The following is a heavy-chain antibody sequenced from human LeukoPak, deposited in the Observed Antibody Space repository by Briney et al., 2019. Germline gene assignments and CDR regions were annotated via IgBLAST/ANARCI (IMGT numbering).Heavy chain of an antibody. CDR1: GYTLTELS. V-gene: IGHV1-24*01. CDR2: FDPEDGET. J-gene: IGHJ3*02. D-gene: IGHD5-18*01. CDR3: AKSGYSYGYDAFDI. Sequence: ASVKVSCKVSGYTLTELSMHWVRQAPGKGLEWMGGFDPEDGETIYAQEFQGRVTMTEDTSTDTAYMELSSLRSEDTAVYYCAKSGYSYGYDAFDIWGQGTMVTVSS.